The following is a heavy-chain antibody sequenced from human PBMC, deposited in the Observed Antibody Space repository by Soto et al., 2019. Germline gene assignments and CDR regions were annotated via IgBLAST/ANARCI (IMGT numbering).Heavy chain of an antibody. Sequence: GGSLRLSCAASGFTFSSYAMSWVRQAPGKGLEWVSAISGSGGSTYYADSVKGRFTISRDNSKNTLYLQMNSLRAVDTAVYYCAKDWKAAGTEPPSGFQHWGQGTLVTVSS. D-gene: IGHD6-13*01. CDR3: AKDWKAAGTEPPSGFQH. V-gene: IGHV3-23*01. CDR2: ISGSGGST. J-gene: IGHJ1*01. CDR1: GFTFSSYA.